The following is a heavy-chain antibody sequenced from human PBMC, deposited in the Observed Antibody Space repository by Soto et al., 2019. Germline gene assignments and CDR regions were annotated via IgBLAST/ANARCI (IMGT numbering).Heavy chain of an antibody. V-gene: IGHV4-59*12. CDR3: ARARLPNRANWFDP. CDR2: IYYSGST. Sequence: SETLSLTCTVSGGSISSYYWSWIRQPPGKGLEWIGYIYYSGSTNYNPSLKSRVTISVDTSKNQFSLKLSSVTAADTAVYYCARARLPNRANWFDPWGQGTLVTVSS. CDR1: GGSISSYY. D-gene: IGHD2-15*01. J-gene: IGHJ5*02.